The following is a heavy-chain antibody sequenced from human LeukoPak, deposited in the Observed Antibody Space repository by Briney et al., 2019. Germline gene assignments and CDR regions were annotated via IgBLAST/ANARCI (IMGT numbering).Heavy chain of an antibody. Sequence: GASVKVSCKASGYTFTSYDIVWVRQAPGQGLEWMAWMNPNNDYTTYAQSLQGRVTLTRDTSTSTAYMELSSLRFEDTAVYYCARNGGGVGYWGQGTLVTVSS. V-gene: IGHV1-8*01. J-gene: IGHJ4*02. CDR1: GYTFTSYD. D-gene: IGHD4-23*01. CDR3: ARNGGGVGY. CDR2: MNPNNDYT.